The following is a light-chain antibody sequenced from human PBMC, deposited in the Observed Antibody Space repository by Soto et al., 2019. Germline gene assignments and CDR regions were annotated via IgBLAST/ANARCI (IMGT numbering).Light chain of an antibody. J-gene: IGKJ1*01. CDR3: QEYNTWPWT. Sequence: ETVMTQSPATLSVSPGERATLSCRASQSVNSNLAWYQQKLGQAPRVLIFGASTRATGIPARFSGSGSGTEFSLTINRLQSEDFAVYYCQEYNTWPWTFGQGTKVDIK. V-gene: IGKV3-15*01. CDR2: GAS. CDR1: QSVNSN.